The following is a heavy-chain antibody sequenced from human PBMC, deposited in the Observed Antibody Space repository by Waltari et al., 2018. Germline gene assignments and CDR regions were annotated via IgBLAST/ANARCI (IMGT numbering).Heavy chain of an antibody. V-gene: IGHV3-53*01. Sequence: EVQLVESGGGWLQPGGSLRLSSAGSGFHVSSNNMSWVGKASGTGLEWVSVIYSGGSTYYADSVKVRFTISRDNSKNTLYLQMNSLRAEDTAVYYCARDPPDSSGWSRAFDYWGQGTLVTVSS. CDR3: ARDPPDSSGWSRAFDY. CDR2: IYSGGST. J-gene: IGHJ4*02. CDR1: GFHVSSNN. D-gene: IGHD6-19*01.